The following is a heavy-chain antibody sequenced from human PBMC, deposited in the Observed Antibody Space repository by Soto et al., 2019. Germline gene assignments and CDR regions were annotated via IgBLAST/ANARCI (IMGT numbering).Heavy chain of an antibody. D-gene: IGHD3-10*01. Sequence: GGSLRLSCAASGFTFSDYYMSWIRQAPGKGLEWVSYISSSGSTIYYADSVKGRFTISRDNAKNSLYLQMNSLRAEDTAVYYCAREWGVSMVRGPGDWFDPWGQGTLVTVSS. CDR2: ISSSGSTI. CDR1: GFTFSDYY. CDR3: AREWGVSMVRGPGDWFDP. V-gene: IGHV3-11*01. J-gene: IGHJ5*02.